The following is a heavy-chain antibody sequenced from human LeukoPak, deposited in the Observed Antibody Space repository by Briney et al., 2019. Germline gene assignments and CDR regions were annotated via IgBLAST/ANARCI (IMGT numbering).Heavy chain of an antibody. CDR3: ARAIFGVVIVAFDI. CDR2: ISSSSSYI. D-gene: IGHD3-3*01. Sequence: GGSLRLSCAASGFTFSSYSMNWVRQAPGKGLEWVSSISSSSSYIYYADSVKGRFTISRDNAQNSLYLQMNSLRAEDTAVYYCARAIFGVVIVAFDIWGQGTMVTVSS. J-gene: IGHJ3*02. CDR1: GFTFSSYS. V-gene: IGHV3-21*01.